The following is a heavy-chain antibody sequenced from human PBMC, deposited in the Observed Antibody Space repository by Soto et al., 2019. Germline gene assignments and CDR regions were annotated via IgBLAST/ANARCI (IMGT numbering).Heavy chain of an antibody. Sequence: TLSLTCTVSGGSISSGGYYWSWIRQHPGKGLEWIGYIYYSGSTYYNPSLKSRVTISVDTSKNQFSLKLSSVTAADTAVYYCARVTGSTRFLFDYFDYWGQGTLVTVYS. CDR1: GGSISSGGYY. J-gene: IGHJ4*02. CDR2: IYYSGST. V-gene: IGHV4-31*03. CDR3: ARVTGSTRFLFDYFDY. D-gene: IGHD3-3*01.